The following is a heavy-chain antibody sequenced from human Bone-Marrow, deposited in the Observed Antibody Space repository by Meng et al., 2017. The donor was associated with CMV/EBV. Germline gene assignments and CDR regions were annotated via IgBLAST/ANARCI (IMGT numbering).Heavy chain of an antibody. J-gene: IGHJ4*02. CDR2: INTDGSFT. CDR1: GFTFSNYW. D-gene: IGHD7-27*01. V-gene: IGHV3-74*03. Sequence: VQLVESWGGLVQSGGSLRLSCADSGFTFSNYWMHWVRQVPGEGLVWVSRINTDGSFTSYADSVKGRFTISRDNAKNTLYLQMNSLRVDDSAVYYCGRDLTGERDQWGQGTLVTVSS. CDR3: GRDLTGERDQ.